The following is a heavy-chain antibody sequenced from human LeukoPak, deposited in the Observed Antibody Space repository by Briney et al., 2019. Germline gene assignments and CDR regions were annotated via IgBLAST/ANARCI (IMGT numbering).Heavy chain of an antibody. CDR1: GYTFTGYY. Sequence: ASVKVSCKASGYTFTGYYIHWVRQAPGQGLEWMGWINPNSGGTNYAQNFQGRVTMTRDTSISTAYMELSRRRSDDTAVYYCARGCSSTSCYFAVGNYWGQGTLVTVSS. CDR3: ARGCSSTSCYFAVGNY. CDR2: INPNSGGT. V-gene: IGHV1-2*02. D-gene: IGHD2-2*01. J-gene: IGHJ4*02.